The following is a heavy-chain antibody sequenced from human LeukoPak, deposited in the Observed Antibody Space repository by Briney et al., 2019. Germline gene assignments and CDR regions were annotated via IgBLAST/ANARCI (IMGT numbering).Heavy chain of an antibody. V-gene: IGHV1-2*02. CDR3: ARELPLGYYDSSGYPDY. Sequence: ASVKVSCKASGYTFTGYYMHWVRQAPGQGLEWMGWINPNSGGTNYAQKFQGRVTMTRDTSISTAYMELSRLRSDDTAVYYCARELPLGYYDSSGYPDYWGQGTLVTVSS. D-gene: IGHD3-22*01. CDR1: GYTFTGYY. J-gene: IGHJ4*02. CDR2: INPNSGGT.